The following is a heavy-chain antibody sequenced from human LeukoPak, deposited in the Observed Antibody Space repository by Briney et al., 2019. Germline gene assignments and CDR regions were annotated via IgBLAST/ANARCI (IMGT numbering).Heavy chain of an antibody. J-gene: IGHJ2*01. V-gene: IGHV3-48*01. CDR3: ARQPEYSSGWYRGAWYFDL. CDR2: ISSSSSTI. D-gene: IGHD6-19*01. Sequence: GGSLRLSCAASGFTFSSYSMKWVRQAPGKGLEWVSYISSSSSTIYYADSVKGRFTISRDNAKNSLYLQMNSLRAEDTAVYYCARQPEYSSGWYRGAWYFDLWGRGTLVTVSS. CDR1: GFTFSSYS.